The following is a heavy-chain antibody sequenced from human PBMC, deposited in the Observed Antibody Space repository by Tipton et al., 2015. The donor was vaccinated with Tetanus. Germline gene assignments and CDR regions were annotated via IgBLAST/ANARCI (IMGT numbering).Heavy chain of an antibody. CDR2: IDPRDSET. Sequence: QLVQSGAEVKKTGESLKISCQGSGYNFNLYWIAWVRQMPGKGLEWVGIIDPRDSETFQGHVTISADKSISTAHLRWSSLEASDTAIYYCARRRSAILSGSYHWYFDIWGRGTLVIVSS. CDR1: GYNFNLYW. V-gene: IGHV5-51*01. CDR3: ARRRSAILSGSYHWYFDI. J-gene: IGHJ2*01. D-gene: IGHD3-9*01.